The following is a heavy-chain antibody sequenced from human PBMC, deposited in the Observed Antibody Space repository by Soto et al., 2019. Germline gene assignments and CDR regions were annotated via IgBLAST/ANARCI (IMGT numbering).Heavy chain of an antibody. CDR3: ARSLPGTYGAFDL. CDR2: ISGDGSST. CDR1: EFTFRSYW. V-gene: IGHV3-74*01. Sequence: GGSLRLSCAASEFTFRSYWMHWVRQSPGKGLVWVSRISGDGSSTSYADSVKGRFTISRDNAKNTMNLQMDSLRAEDTAVYYCARSLPGTYGAFDLWGQGTMVTVS. J-gene: IGHJ3*01. D-gene: IGHD1-7*01.